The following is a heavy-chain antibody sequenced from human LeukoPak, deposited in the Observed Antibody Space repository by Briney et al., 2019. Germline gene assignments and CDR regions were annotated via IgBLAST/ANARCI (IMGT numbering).Heavy chain of an antibody. J-gene: IGHJ4*02. CDR1: AFTISSNW. Sequence: GGSLRLSWAAAAFTISSNWMSWVRQALGEGGEWVANIKQDGSEKYYVDSVKGRFTISRDNAKNSLYLQMNSLRAEDTAVYFCAREYSNYVFSYFDYWGQGTLVTVSP. CDR2: IKQDGSEK. D-gene: IGHD4-11*01. CDR3: AREYSNYVFSYFDY. V-gene: IGHV3-7*01.